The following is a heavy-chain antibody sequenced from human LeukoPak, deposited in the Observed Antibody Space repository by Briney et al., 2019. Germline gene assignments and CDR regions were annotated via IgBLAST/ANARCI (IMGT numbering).Heavy chain of an antibody. Sequence: GRSLRLSCAASGFTFSSYAMHWVRQAPGKGLEWVAVISYDGSNKYYADSVKGRFTISRDNSKNTLYLRMNSLRAEDTAVYYCASGYCSSTSCYTPDDAFDIWGQGTMVTVSS. CDR2: ISYDGSNK. D-gene: IGHD2-2*02. CDR3: ASGYCSSTSCYTPDDAFDI. J-gene: IGHJ3*02. CDR1: GFTFSSYA. V-gene: IGHV3-30*01.